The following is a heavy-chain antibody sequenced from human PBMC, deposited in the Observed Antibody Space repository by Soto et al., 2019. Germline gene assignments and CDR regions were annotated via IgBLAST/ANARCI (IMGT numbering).Heavy chain of an antibody. D-gene: IGHD2-2*01. CDR2: ISAYNGNT. Sequence: ASVKVCCKASGYTFTSYGISWVRQAPGQGLEWMGWISAYNGNTNYAQKLQGRVTMTTDTSTSTAYMELRSLRSDDTAVYYCARDYTVVVPAAMNYWGQGTLVTVST. J-gene: IGHJ4*02. V-gene: IGHV1-18*01. CDR3: ARDYTVVVPAAMNY. CDR1: GYTFTSYG.